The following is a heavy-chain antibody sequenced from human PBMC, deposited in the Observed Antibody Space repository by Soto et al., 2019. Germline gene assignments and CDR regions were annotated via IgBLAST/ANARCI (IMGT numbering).Heavy chain of an antibody. CDR1: GFTFSSYA. Sequence: GGSLRLSCAASGFTFSSYAMHWVRQAPGKGLEWVAVISYDGSNKYYADSVKGRFTISRDNSKNTLYLQMNSLRAEDTAVYYCAREGHHGSGWEKWGQGTLVTVSS. CDR3: AREGHHGSGWEK. D-gene: IGHD6-19*01. CDR2: ISYDGSNK. J-gene: IGHJ4*02. V-gene: IGHV3-30-3*01.